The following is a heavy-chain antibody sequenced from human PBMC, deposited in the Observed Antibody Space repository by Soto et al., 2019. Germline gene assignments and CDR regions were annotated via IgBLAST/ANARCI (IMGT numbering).Heavy chain of an antibody. D-gene: IGHD3-3*01. CDR1: GCTFNTSG. J-gene: IGHJ5*02. CDR3: ARNPHEFWTSYWFDP. CDR2: ISAYDGKT. Sequence: ASVQVSCKTSGCTFNTSGINWVRQAPGQGLELMGWISAYDGKTTYAEKFQGRVTLTTDTSTSTAYMELRSLRSDDTAIYYCARNPHEFWTSYWFDPWGQGTPVTVSS. V-gene: IGHV1-18*01.